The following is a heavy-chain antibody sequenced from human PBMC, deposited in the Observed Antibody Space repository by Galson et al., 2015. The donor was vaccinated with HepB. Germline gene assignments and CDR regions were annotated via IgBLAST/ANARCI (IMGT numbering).Heavy chain of an antibody. J-gene: IGHJ4*02. D-gene: IGHD6-19*01. CDR1: GYTFTSYY. CDR3: ARGNHFRIAVAGSPHFDY. V-gene: IGHV1-46*01. CDR2: INPSGGST. Sequence: SVKVSCKASGYTFTSYYMHWVRQAPGQGLEWMGIINPSGGSTSYAQKFQGRVTMTRDTSTSTVYMELSSLRSEDTAVYYCARGNHFRIAVAGSPHFDYWGQGTLVTVSS.